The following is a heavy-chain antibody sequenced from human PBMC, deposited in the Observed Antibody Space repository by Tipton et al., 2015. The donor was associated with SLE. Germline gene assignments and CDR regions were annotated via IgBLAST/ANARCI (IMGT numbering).Heavy chain of an antibody. V-gene: IGHV4-34*01. CDR2: INHSGST. J-gene: IGHJ4*02. Sequence: TLSLTCTVSGGSISSHYWSWIRQPPGKGLEWIGEINHSGSTNYNPSLKSRVTISVDTSKNQFSLKVSSVTAADTAVYYCARVGATAGAYFDYWGQGTLVTVSS. CDR1: GGSISSHY. D-gene: IGHD1-26*01. CDR3: ARVGATAGAYFDY.